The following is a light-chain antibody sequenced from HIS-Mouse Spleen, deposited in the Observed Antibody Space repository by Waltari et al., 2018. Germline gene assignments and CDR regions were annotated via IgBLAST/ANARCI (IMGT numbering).Light chain of an antibody. J-gene: IGLJ3*02. V-gene: IGLV2-23*01. CDR3: CSYAGSSTWV. CDR1: SSDGGCCNL. Sequence: QSALTQPASVSGSPGQSITICCTGTSSDGGCCNLVSWYQQHPGKAPKLMSTVGSKRPSGGSNSCSGTKSGTTSSLTISGLQAEDEADYYCCSYAGSSTWVFGGGTKLTVL. CDR2: VGS.